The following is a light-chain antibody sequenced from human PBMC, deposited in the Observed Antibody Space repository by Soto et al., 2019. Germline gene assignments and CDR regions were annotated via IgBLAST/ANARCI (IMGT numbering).Light chain of an antibody. CDR2: GAS. CDR3: QQRSSWPLT. V-gene: IGKV3-11*01. Sequence: EIVLTQPPATLSFSPGERSTLSCRSSQSLSKSLVWYQQKPGQAPRLLIEGASNRATGIPARFSGSGSGTDFTLTISSLEPEDFAVYFCQQRSSWPLTFGGGTKVDIK. J-gene: IGKJ4*02. CDR1: QSLSKS.